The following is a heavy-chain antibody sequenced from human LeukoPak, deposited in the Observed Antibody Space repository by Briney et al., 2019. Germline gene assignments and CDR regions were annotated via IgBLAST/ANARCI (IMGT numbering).Heavy chain of an antibody. Sequence: ASVKVSCKASGYTFTSYGISWVRQAPGQGLEWMGWISAYNGNTNYAQKLQGRVTMTTDTSTSTAYMELRSLRSDDTAVYYCVRDTVAKTKYCSGGSCYSAYWGQGTLVTVSS. J-gene: IGHJ4*02. D-gene: IGHD2-15*01. V-gene: IGHV1-18*01. CDR3: VRDTVAKTKYCSGGSCYSAY. CDR2: ISAYNGNT. CDR1: GYTFTSYG.